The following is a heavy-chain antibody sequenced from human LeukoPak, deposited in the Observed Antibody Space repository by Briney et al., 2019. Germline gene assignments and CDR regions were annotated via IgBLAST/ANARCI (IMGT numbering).Heavy chain of an antibody. D-gene: IGHD2-15*01. CDR1: GGTFSSYA. Sequence: ASVKVSCKASGGTFSSYAISWVRQAPGQGLEWMGWINPNSGGTNYAQKFQGRVTMTRDTSISTAYMELSRLRSDDTAVYYCARGLRYCSGGSCYSSKYYFDYWGQGTLVTVSS. J-gene: IGHJ4*02. CDR2: INPNSGGT. V-gene: IGHV1-2*02. CDR3: ARGLRYCSGGSCYSSKYYFDY.